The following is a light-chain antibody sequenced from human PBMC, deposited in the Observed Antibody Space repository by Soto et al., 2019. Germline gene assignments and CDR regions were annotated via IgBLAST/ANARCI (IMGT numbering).Light chain of an antibody. CDR1: QSVSSN. Sequence: EIVMTQSPATLSVSPGERATLSCRASQSVSSNLAWYQQQAGQAPRLLIYDASTRATGIPARFSGSGSGTEFTLTISSLQSEDFAVYYCQHSGTFGPGTKVDIK. CDR3: QHSGT. CDR2: DAS. V-gene: IGKV3-15*01. J-gene: IGKJ3*01.